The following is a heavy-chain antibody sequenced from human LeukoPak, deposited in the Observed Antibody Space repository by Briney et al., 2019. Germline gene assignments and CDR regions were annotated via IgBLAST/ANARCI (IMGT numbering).Heavy chain of an antibody. CDR1: GFTFSSSW. V-gene: IGHV3-7*01. J-gene: IGHJ4*02. Sequence: GGSLRLSCVASGFTFSSSWMNWVRQAPGKGLEWVANIKYDGSEEYYVDSVKGRFTISRDNAQNSLYLQMNNLRAEDTAVYYCARDVHRSFDYWGQGTLVTVSS. CDR3: ARDVHRSFDY. CDR2: IKYDGSEE.